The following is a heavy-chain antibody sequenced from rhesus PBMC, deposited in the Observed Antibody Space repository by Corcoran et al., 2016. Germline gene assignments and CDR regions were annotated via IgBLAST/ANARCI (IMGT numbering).Heavy chain of an antibody. CDR1: GGSISSSY. J-gene: IGHJ4*01. CDR3: ASDRRRIQFGY. V-gene: IGHV4-169*02. D-gene: IGHD4-23*01. CDR2: IYGSGSNT. Sequence: QLQPQESGPGLVKPSETLSVTCAVSGGSISSSYWSWIRQAPGKGLEWIGYIYGSGSNTNYNPSLKSRVTLSVDTSKNQLSLKLSSVTAADTAVYYCASDRRRIQFGYWGQGVLVTVSS.